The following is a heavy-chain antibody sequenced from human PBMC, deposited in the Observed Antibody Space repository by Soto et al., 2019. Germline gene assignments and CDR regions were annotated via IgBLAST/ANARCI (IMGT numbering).Heavy chain of an antibody. Sequence: GGSRRLCCAASGFTFSSYWMTWVRQAPGKGLEGGANIKQDGSRKYYVDSVKGRFTISRDTAKNSLYLQMNSLRAEDTAVYYCAKRVWYFDLWGRGTLVTVSS. V-gene: IGHV3-7*01. CDR3: AKRVWYFDL. CDR1: GFTFSSYW. J-gene: IGHJ2*01. CDR2: IKQDGSRK.